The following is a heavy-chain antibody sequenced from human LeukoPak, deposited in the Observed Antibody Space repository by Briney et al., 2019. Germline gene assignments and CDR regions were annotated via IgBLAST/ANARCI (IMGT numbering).Heavy chain of an antibody. V-gene: IGHV4-39*07. CDR1: GGSIRSSSYY. J-gene: IGHJ4*02. D-gene: IGHD2-2*01. CDR3: AKGYCRGNSCYDDRGAFDY. Sequence: SETLSLTCTVSGGSIRSSSYYWGWIRQPPGKGLEWIGSIYYSGSTYYNPSLKSRVTISVDTSKNQFSLKLSSVTAADTAVYYCAKGYCRGNSCYDDRGAFDYWGQGTLVTVSS. CDR2: IYYSGST.